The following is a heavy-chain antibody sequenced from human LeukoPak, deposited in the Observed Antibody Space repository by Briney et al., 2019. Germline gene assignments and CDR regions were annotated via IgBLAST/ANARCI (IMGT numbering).Heavy chain of an antibody. D-gene: IGHD3-22*01. CDR2: ISSSGSTI. V-gene: IGHV3-48*03. Sequence: GGSLRLSCAASGFTLSHYEKRWVRQAPGKGLEWVSYISSSGSTIYYADSVKGRFTISRDNAKNSLYLQMNSLRAEDTAVYCCWSRMMAMIVVVFTHVTSKDWYFDLWGRGTLVTVSS. J-gene: IGHJ2*01. CDR1: GFTLSHYE. CDR3: WSRMMAMIVVVFTHVTSKDWYFDL.